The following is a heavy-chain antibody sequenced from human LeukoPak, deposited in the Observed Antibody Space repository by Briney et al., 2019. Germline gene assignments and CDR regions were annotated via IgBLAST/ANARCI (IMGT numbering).Heavy chain of an antibody. CDR2: ISSSSSYM. V-gene: IGHV3-21*01. J-gene: IGHJ5*02. D-gene: IGHD6-19*01. CDR3: AIALAAAGGWRGP. CDR1: GFTFSSCT. Sequence: GGSLRLSCAASGFTFSSCTMSWVRQAPGKGLEWVSCISSSSSYMYYGDTLKGRFTISRDNAKNSLYLQMDNLRGEDTAIYYFAIALAAAGGWRGPWGQGTLVTVSS.